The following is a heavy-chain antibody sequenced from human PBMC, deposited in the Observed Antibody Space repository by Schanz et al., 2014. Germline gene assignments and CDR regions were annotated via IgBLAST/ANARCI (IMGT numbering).Heavy chain of an antibody. V-gene: IGHV3-48*01. CDR3: ARDRGYCSGGSCLTFDY. J-gene: IGHJ4*02. Sequence: EAHLVESGGGLIQRGESLRLSCSASGFSFSSYSMNWVRQAPGKGLEWLSYIDGKSTTVYYADSVKGRFTVSRDNARNTLYLQMNTLRAEDTAVYYCARDRGYCSGGSCLTFDYWGQGTLVTVSS. D-gene: IGHD2-15*01. CDR2: IDGKSTTV. CDR1: GFSFSSYS.